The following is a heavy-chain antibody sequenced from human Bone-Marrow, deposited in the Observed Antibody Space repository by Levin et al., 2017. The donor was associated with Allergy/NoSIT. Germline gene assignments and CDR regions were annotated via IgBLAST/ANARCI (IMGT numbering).Heavy chain of an antibody. V-gene: IGHV1-18*01. CDR1: GYNIDTYG. CDR3: ARVGWGVQGLGGMDV. Sequence: ASVKVSCKASGYNIDTYGITWVRQAPGQSLRWMGWVSANNGIIDYAQNLQNRVTLTTDTSTSTAYMELRSLTSDDTAVYYCARVGWGVQGLGGMDVWGQGTTVIVSS. CDR2: VSANNGII. D-gene: IGHD2-8*01. J-gene: IGHJ6*02.